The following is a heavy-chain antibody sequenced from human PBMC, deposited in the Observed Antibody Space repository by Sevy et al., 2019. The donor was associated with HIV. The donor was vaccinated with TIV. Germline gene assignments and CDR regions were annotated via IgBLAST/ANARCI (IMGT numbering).Heavy chain of an antibody. CDR3: AREWELGGMDV. J-gene: IGHJ6*02. Sequence: ASVKVSCKASGGTFSSYAISWVRQAPGQGLEWMRVIIPKSATPNYAQKFQGRVSITADEFTNTAYMELSSLRSEDAAVYFCAREWELGGMDVWGQGTTVTVSS. V-gene: IGHV1-69*13. CDR1: GGTFSSYA. D-gene: IGHD1-26*01. CDR2: IIPKSATP.